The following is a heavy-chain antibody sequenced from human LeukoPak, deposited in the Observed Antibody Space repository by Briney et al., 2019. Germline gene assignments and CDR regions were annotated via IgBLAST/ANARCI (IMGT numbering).Heavy chain of an antibody. CDR3: AKGTHYYDSSGYPSPLD. Sequence: GGSLRLSCAASGSTFDDYAMHWVRQAPGKGLEWVSLISWDGGSTYYADSVKGRFTISRDNSKNSLYLQMNSLRAEDTALYYCAKGTHYYDSSGYPSPLDWGQGTLVTVSS. V-gene: IGHV3-43D*03. D-gene: IGHD3-22*01. CDR2: ISWDGGST. J-gene: IGHJ4*02. CDR1: GSTFDDYA.